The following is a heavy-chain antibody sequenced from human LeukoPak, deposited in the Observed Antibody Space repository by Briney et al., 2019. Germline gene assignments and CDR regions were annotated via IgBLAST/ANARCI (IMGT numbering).Heavy chain of an antibody. D-gene: IGHD5-18*01. J-gene: IGHJ4*02. CDR3: ARDFWGGYSYGYRYYFDY. Sequence: GGSLRLSCAASGFTFSSYSMNWVRQAPGKGLEWVSYISSSSSTIYYADSVKGRFTISRDNAKNSLYLQMNSLRAEDTAVYYCARDFWGGYSYGYRYYFDYWGQGTLVTVSS. CDR1: GFTFSSYS. CDR2: ISSSSSTI. V-gene: IGHV3-48*04.